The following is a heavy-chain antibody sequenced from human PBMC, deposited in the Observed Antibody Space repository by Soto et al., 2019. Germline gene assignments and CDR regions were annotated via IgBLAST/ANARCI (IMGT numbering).Heavy chain of an antibody. Sequence: QVQLQQWGAGLLKPSETLSLTCAVYGGSFSGYYWSWIRQPPGKGLEWIGEINHSGSTNYNPSLKSRVTISVDTSKNQFSLNLSSVTAADTAVYYCARGGNSGYVWWGQGTLVTVSS. CDR1: GGSFSGYY. J-gene: IGHJ4*02. CDR2: INHSGST. CDR3: ARGGNSGYVW. D-gene: IGHD5-12*01. V-gene: IGHV4-34*01.